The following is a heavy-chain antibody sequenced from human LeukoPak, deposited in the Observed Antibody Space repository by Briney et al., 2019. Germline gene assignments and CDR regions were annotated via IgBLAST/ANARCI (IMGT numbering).Heavy chain of an antibody. CDR2: ISGSGGST. CDR3: AKDYYYDSSGPPDAFDI. D-gene: IGHD3-22*01. CDR1: GFTFSSYA. Sequence: GGSLRLSCAASGFTFSSYAMSWVRQAPGKGLEWVSAISGSGGSTYYADSVKGRFTISRDNSKNTLYLQMNSLRAEDTAVYYCAKDYYYDSSGPPDAFDIRGQGTMVTVSS. V-gene: IGHV3-23*01. J-gene: IGHJ3*02.